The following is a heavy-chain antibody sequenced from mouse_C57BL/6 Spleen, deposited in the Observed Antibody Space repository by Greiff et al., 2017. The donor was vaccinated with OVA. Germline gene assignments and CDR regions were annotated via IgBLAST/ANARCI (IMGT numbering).Heavy chain of an antibody. CDR1: GYTFTSYW. CDR2: IYPGNSDT. V-gene: IGHV1-5*01. J-gene: IGHJ2*01. CDR3: TRFGIPYYFDD. Sequence: EVQLQQSGTVLARPGASVKMSCKTSGYTFTSYWMHWVKQRPGQGLEWIGAIYPGNSDTSYNQKFKGKAKLTAVTSASTAYMELSSLTNEDSAVYYCTRFGIPYYFDDWGQGTTLTVSS.